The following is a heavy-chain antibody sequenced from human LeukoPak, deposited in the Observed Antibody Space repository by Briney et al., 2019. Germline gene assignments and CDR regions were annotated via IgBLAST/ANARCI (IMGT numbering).Heavy chain of an antibody. J-gene: IGHJ4*02. Sequence: PSQTLPLTCTVSGGSISSGDYYWSWIRQPPGKGLEWIGYIYYSGSTYYNPSLKSRVTISVDTSKNQFSLKLSSVTAADTAVYYCARVGSVAGTRGTDYWGQGTLVTVSS. CDR3: ARVGSVAGTRGTDY. CDR1: GGSISSGDYY. V-gene: IGHV4-30-4*01. D-gene: IGHD6-19*01. CDR2: IYYSGST.